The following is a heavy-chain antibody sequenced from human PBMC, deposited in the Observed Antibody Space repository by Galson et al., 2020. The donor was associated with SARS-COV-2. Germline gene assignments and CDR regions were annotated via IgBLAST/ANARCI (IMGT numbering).Heavy chain of an antibody. D-gene: IGHD6-13*01. CDR3: ARNAHDSTSGYDS. CDR2: IFSNDEK. V-gene: IGHV2-26*01. Sequence: SGPTLVKPTETLTLTCSVSGFSLSNTRMGVSWIRQPPGEALEWLAHIFSNDEKSYRASLKSRLTISKDASKSQVVLTMTNMDPVDTATYYCARNAHDSTSGYDSWGQGTLVTVSS. CDR1: GFSLSNTRMG. J-gene: IGHJ5*01.